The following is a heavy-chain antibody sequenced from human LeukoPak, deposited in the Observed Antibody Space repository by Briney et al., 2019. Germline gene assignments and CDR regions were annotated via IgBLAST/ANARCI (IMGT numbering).Heavy chain of an antibody. D-gene: IGHD1-26*01. CDR2: IIPIFGTA. J-gene: IGHJ4*02. CDR3: ARGSGSYTFDY. CDR1: GGTFSSYA. V-gene: IGHV1-69*05. Sequence: EASVKVSCKVSGGTFSSYAISWVRQAPGQGLEWMGGIIPIFGTANYAQKFQGRVTITTDESTSTAYMELSSLRSEDTAVYYCARGSGSYTFDYWGQGTLVTVSS.